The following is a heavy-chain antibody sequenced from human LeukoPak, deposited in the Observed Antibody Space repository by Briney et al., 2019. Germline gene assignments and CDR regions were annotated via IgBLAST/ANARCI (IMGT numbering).Heavy chain of an antibody. D-gene: IGHD6-19*01. Sequence: SETLSLTCAVYGGSFSSYYWSWIRQPPGKGLEWIGYIYYSGSTNYNPSLKSRVTISVDTSKNQFSLKLSSVTAADTAVYYCSGTAYSSGWTDDYWGQGTLVTVSS. CDR1: GGSFSSYY. V-gene: IGHV4-59*08. J-gene: IGHJ4*02. CDR2: IYYSGST. CDR3: SGTAYSSGWTDDY.